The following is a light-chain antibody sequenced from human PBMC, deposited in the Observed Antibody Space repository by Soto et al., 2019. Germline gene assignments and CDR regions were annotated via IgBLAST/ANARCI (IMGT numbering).Light chain of an antibody. V-gene: IGLV4-69*01. CDR2: LNSDGSH. CDR1: SGHSSYA. CDR3: QTWGAGIQV. J-gene: IGLJ1*01. Sequence: QPVLTQSPSASASLGASVKLTCTLSSGHSSYAIAWHQQQPEKGPRYLMNLNSDGSHNRGDGIPDRFSGSSSGAERYLTISSLQSEDEADYYCQTWGAGIQVFGSGTKLTGL.